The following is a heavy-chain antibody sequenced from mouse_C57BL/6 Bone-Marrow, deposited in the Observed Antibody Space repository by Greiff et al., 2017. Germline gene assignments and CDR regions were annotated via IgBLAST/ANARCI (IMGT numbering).Heavy chain of an antibody. V-gene: IGHV1-81*01. D-gene: IGHD2-3*01. J-gene: IGHJ4*01. Sequence: QVQLKESGAELARPGASVKLSCKASGYTFTSYGISWVKQRTGQGLEWIGEIYPRSGNTYYNEKFKGKATLTADKSSSTAYMELRSLTSEDSAVYFCAREVYDGYYDYAMDYWGQGTSVTVSS. CDR1: GYTFTSYG. CDR2: IYPRSGNT. CDR3: AREVYDGYYDYAMDY.